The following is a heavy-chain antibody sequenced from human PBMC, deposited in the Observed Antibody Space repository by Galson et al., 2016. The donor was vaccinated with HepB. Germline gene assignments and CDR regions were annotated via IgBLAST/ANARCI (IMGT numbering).Heavy chain of an antibody. D-gene: IGHD2-15*01. CDR2: IYHSGFT. V-gene: IGHV4-4*02. CDR1: GASISSNNW. Sequence: SETLSLTCAVSGASISSNNWWIWVRQPPGKGLEWIGEIYHSGFTNYNPSLKSRVTISVDMSKNQFSLKLNSVTAADTAVFYCAGRHCSGGTCYPLDYWGQGTLVTVSS. J-gene: IGHJ4*02. CDR3: AGRHCSGGTCYPLDY.